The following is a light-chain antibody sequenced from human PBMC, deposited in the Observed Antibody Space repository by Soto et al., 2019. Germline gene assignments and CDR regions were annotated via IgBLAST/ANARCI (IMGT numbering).Light chain of an antibody. Sequence: QLVLTQPASVSGSPGQSITLSCTGTSSDVGGYNYVSWYQQHPGKAPKLMIYDVSNRPSGVSNRFSGSKSGNTASLTISGLQAEDEADYYCRSYTSSSTLDVVFGGGTKVTVL. CDR3: RSYTSSSTLDVV. CDR1: SSDVGGYNY. CDR2: DVS. V-gene: IGLV2-14*01. J-gene: IGLJ2*01.